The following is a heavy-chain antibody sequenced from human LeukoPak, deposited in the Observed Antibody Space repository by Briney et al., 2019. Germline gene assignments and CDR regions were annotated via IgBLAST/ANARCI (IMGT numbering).Heavy chain of an antibody. J-gene: IGHJ4*02. V-gene: IGHV3-7*01. D-gene: IGHD1-1*01. CDR2: INQDGSEK. CDR1: GFTFSSYW. CDR3: VRDQLWSFDY. Sequence: GGSLRLSCAASGFTFSSYWMNWVRQAPGKGLEWVANINQDGSEKYYVDSVKGRFTISRDNARNSLYLQMNSLRTDDTAVYYCVRDQLWSFDYWGQGNLVTVSS.